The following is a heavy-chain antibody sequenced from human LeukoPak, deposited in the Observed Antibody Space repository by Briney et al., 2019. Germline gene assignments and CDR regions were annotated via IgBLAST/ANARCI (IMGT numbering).Heavy chain of an antibody. V-gene: IGHV4-34*01. D-gene: IGHD5-24*01. CDR3: ASGFRRWLQFPFDY. J-gene: IGHJ4*02. CDR2: INHSGST. Sequence: SETLSLTCAVYGGSFSGYYWSWIRQPPGKGLEWMGEINHSGSTNYNPSLKSRVTISVDTSKNQFTLKLSSVTAADTAVYYCASGFRRWLQFPFDYWGQGTLVTVSS. CDR1: GGSFSGYY.